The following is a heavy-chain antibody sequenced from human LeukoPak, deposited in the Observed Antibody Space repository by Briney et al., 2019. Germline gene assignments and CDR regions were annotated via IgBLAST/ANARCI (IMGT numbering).Heavy chain of an antibody. CDR1: GGSVSNGNYY. Sequence: PSETLSLTCTVSGGSVSNGNYYWSWLRQPPGKALEWIGYIYYTGSTSYNPSLEGRVTISVDTSKNQFSLKLSSVTAADTAVYYCARGWGSMGAARAFDHWGQGTLVTVSS. V-gene: IGHV4-61*01. J-gene: IGHJ4*02. CDR2: IYYTGST. D-gene: IGHD6-6*01. CDR3: ARGWGSMGAARAFDH.